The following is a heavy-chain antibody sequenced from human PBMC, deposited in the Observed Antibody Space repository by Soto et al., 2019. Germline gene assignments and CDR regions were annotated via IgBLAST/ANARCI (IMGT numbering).Heavy chain of an antibody. J-gene: IGHJ3*02. CDR1: GFTFSDDY. CDR2: ISGSGDII. CDR3: ARDGDYYETSGYCLRDAFGI. Sequence: QVQLVESGGGLVKPGGSLRLSCAASGFTFSDDYMSWIRQAPGKGLEWISYISGSGDIIYYADAVKGRFTISRDNAKNSLYLKMNSLRAEDTAVYYCARDGDYYETSGYCLRDAFGIWGQGTTVTVSS. D-gene: IGHD3-22*01. V-gene: IGHV3-11*01.